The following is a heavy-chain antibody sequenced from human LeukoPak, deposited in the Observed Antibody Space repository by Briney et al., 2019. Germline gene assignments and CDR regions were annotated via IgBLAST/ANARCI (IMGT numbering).Heavy chain of an antibody. J-gene: IGHJ3*02. V-gene: IGHV1-2*02. D-gene: IGHD3-3*01. CDR2: INPNSGGT. CDR3: ARDIRTLYDFWSGQQDAFDI. CDR1: GYTFTGHY. Sequence: VASVKVSCKASGYTFTGHYMHWVRQAPGQGLEWMGWINPNSGGTNYAQKFQGRVTMTRDTSISTAYMELSRLRSDDTAVYYCARDIRTLYDFWSGQQDAFDIWGQGTMVTVSS.